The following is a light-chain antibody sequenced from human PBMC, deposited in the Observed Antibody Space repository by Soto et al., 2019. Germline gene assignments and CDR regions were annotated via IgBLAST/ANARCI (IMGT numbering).Light chain of an antibody. Sequence: DIQMTQSPSSLSASVGDSVTITCRASQSISSYLNWYQQKSGRAPKLLIYAASALRSGVPSRFSGSGSGTDFTLTISSLQPEDCATYYCQLSHSTPLGFGQGTKVDIK. CDR2: AAS. J-gene: IGKJ1*01. V-gene: IGKV1-39*01. CDR3: QLSHSTPLG. CDR1: QSISSY.